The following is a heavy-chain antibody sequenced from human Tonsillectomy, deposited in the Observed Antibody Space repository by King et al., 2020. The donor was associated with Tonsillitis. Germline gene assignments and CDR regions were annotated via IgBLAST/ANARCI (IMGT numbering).Heavy chain of an antibody. D-gene: IGHD6-13*01. CDR2: IIPIFSIA. J-gene: IGHJ5*02. CDR1: GGTFSSYA. Sequence: QQVQSGAEVKKPGSSVKVSCKASGGTFSSYAISWVRQAPGQGLEWMGGIIPIFSIANYARKFQGRVTITADESTSTAYMELSSLRSEDTAVYYCARVIAAAGTGLYNWFDPWGQGTLVIVSS. CDR3: ARVIAAAGTGLYNWFDP. V-gene: IGHV1-69*01.